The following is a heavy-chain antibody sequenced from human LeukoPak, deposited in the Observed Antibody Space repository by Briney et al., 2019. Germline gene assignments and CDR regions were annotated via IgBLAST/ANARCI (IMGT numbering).Heavy chain of an antibody. V-gene: IGHV3-64D*09. D-gene: IGHD2-15*01. CDR2: ISDSGGST. CDR3: VCAYSFGPYGMDV. Sequence: PGGSLRLSCSASGFPFSSYAVHCVRQAPGKGLEYVSAISDSGGSTYYADSVKGRFTISRDNSKNTLYLQMSILSAEDTAVYFGVCAYSFGPYGMDVWGQGTTVTVSS. CDR1: GFPFSSYA. J-gene: IGHJ6*02.